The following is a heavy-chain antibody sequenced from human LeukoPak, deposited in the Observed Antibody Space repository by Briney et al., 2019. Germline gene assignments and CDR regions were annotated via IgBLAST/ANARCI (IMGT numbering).Heavy chain of an antibody. CDR2: IKQDGSEK. D-gene: IGHD6-13*01. J-gene: IGHJ4*02. V-gene: IGHV3-7*01. CDR1: GLTFSSYW. CDR3: ARDYIAAAGMIGFDY. Sequence: SGGSLRLSCAASGLTFSSYWMSWVRQAPGKGLEWVANIKQDGSEKYYVDSVKGRFTISRDNAKNSLYLQMNSLRAEDTAVYYCARDYIAAAGMIGFDYWGQGTLVTVSS.